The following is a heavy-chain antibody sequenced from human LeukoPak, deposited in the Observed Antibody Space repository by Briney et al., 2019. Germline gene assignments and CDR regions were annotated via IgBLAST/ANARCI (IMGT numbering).Heavy chain of an antibody. CDR1: GFTFSSFG. CDR2: IRYDGSNK. D-gene: IGHD2-2*01. J-gene: IGHJ4*02. V-gene: IGHV3-30*02. Sequence: GESLKISCAASGFTFSSFGMHWVRQAPGKGLEWVAFIRYDGSNKYCADSVKGRFTISRDNSKNTLYLQMNSLRAEDTAVYYCARDGRWEKTPSCWGQGTLVTVSS. CDR3: ARDGRWEKTPSC.